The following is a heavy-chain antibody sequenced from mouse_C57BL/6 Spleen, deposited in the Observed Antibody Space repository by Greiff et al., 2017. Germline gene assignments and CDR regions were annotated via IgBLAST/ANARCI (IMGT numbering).Heavy chain of an antibody. J-gene: IGHJ4*01. Sequence: EVKLVESGGGLVQPGGSMKLSCVASGFTFSNYWMNWVRQSPEKGLEWVAQIRLKSDNYATHYAESVKGRFTISRDDSKSSVYLQMNNLRAEDTGIYYCTGPYYYGGECSLDYWGQGTSVTVSS. CDR2: IRLKSDNYAT. CDR1: GFTFSNYW. V-gene: IGHV6-3*01. CDR3: TGPYYYGGECSLDY. D-gene: IGHD1-1*02.